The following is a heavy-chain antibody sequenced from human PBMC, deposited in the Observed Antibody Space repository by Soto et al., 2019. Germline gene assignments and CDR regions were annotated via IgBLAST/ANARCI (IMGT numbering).Heavy chain of an antibody. V-gene: IGHV3-23*01. Sequence: EVQLLESGGGLVQPGGSLRLSCAASGFTFSSFAMNWVRQAPGKGLEWVSAISGSSGHTYYADSVKGRFIISRDNSKNTLYLPLDRLSADATAVYHRARGPSEYIWGSYLRYCDSWGQGSLVTVSS. CDR3: ARGPSEYIWGSYLRYCDS. J-gene: IGHJ4*02. CDR2: ISGSSGHT. CDR1: GFTFSSFA. D-gene: IGHD3-16*02.